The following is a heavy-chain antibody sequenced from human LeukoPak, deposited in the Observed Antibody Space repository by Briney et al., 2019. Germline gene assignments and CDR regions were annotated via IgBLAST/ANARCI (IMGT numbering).Heavy chain of an antibody. Sequence: GGSLRLSCAASGFTFSSYSMNWVRQAPGKGLEWVSAISGSGGSTYYADSVKGRFTISRDNSKNTLYLQMNSLRAEDTAVYYCAKAGSIRFDYWGQGTLVTVSS. J-gene: IGHJ4*02. CDR1: GFTFSSYS. CDR3: AKAGSIRFDY. D-gene: IGHD1-26*01. CDR2: ISGSGGST. V-gene: IGHV3-23*01.